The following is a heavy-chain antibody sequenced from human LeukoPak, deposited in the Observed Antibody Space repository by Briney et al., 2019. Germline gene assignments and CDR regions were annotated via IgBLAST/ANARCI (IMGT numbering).Heavy chain of an antibody. J-gene: IGHJ4*02. CDR1: GGSFSGYY. CDR2: INHSGST. Sequence: PSETLSLTCAIYGGSFSGYYWSWIRQPPGKGLEWIGEINHSGSTNYNPSLKSRVTISVDTSKNQFSLKLSSVTAADTAVYYCARAVYSSSSFPFDYWGQGTLVTVSS. V-gene: IGHV4-34*01. CDR3: ARAVYSSSSFPFDY. D-gene: IGHD6-13*01.